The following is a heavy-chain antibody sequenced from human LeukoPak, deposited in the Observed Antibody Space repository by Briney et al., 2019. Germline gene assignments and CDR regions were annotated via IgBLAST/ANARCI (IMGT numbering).Heavy chain of an antibody. V-gene: IGHV3-48*03. CDR2: ISSTSYSI. J-gene: IGHJ4*02. CDR3: AASLGPRDY. CDR1: GFTFSSYE. Sequence: GGSLRLSCAASGFTFSSYETNWVRQAPGKGLEWISYISSTSYSICYADPVKGRFTISRDNAKNALYLQMDSLRVEDTALYYCAASLGPRDYWGQGILVTVS. D-gene: IGHD7-27*01.